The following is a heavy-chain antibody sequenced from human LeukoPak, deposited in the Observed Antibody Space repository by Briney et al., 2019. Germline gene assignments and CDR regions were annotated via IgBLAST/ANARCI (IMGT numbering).Heavy chain of an antibody. V-gene: IGHV4-30-4*08. Sequence: SWVRQPPGKGLEWIGYIYYSGSTYYNPSLKSRVTISVDTSKNQFSLKLSSVTAADTAVYYCARESGYCSSTSCFNWFDPWGQGTLVTVSS. CDR2: IYYSGST. J-gene: IGHJ5*02. D-gene: IGHD2-2*01. CDR3: ARESGYCSSTSCFNWFDP.